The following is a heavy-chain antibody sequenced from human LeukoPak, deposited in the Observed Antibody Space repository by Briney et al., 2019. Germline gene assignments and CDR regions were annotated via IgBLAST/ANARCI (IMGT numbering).Heavy chain of an antibody. CDR1: GGSISSSSYY. CDR3: ARLIGSGSPKYYFDY. Sequence: PSETLSLTCTVSGGSISSSSYYWGWIRQPPGKGLEWIGSIYYSGSTYYNPSLKSRVTISVDTSKNQFSLKLSSVTAADTAVYYCARLIGSGSPKYYFDYWGQGTLVTVSS. J-gene: IGHJ4*02. D-gene: IGHD3-10*01. V-gene: IGHV4-39*01. CDR2: IYYSGST.